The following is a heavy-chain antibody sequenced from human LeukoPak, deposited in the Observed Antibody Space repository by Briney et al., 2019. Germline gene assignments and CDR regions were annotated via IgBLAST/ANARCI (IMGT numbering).Heavy chain of an antibody. Sequence: PGGSLRLSCAASGFTFSSYSMNWVRQAPGKGLEWVSSISSSSSYIYYADSVKGRFTISRDNAKNSLYLQMDSLRAEDTAVYYCARESWSGSSWETTXXWGXXXLVT. CDR3: ARESWSGSSWETTXX. J-gene: IGHJ1*01. V-gene: IGHV3-21*01. D-gene: IGHD6-13*01. CDR1: GFTFSSYS. CDR2: ISSSSSYI.